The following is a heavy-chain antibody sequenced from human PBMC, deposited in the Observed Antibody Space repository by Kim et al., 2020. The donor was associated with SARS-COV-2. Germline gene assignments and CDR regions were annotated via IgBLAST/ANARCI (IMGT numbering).Heavy chain of an antibody. J-gene: IGHJ4*02. CDR1: GGSISSYY. D-gene: IGHD4-17*01. CDR3: ARHDYGDYAGYFDY. CDR2: IYYSGST. V-gene: IGHV4-59*08. Sequence: SETLSLTCTVSGGSISSYYWSWIRQPPGKGLEWIGYIYYSGSTNYNPSLKSRVTISVDTSKNQFSLKLSSVTAADTAVYYCARHDYGDYAGYFDYWGQGTLVTVSS.